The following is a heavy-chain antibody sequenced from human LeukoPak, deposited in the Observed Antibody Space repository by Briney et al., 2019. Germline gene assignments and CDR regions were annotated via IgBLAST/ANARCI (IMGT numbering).Heavy chain of an antibody. CDR2: IYYSGST. J-gene: IGHJ4*02. V-gene: IGHV4-59*01. CDR1: GGSISSYY. CDR3: ARSYNWGYFDY. D-gene: IGHD7-27*01. Sequence: PSETLSLTCTVSGGSISSYYWSWIRQPPGKGLEWIGYIYYSGSTNYNPSLKSRVTISVDTSKNQFSLKLSSVTAADTAVYYCARSYNWGYFDYWGQGTLVTVSS.